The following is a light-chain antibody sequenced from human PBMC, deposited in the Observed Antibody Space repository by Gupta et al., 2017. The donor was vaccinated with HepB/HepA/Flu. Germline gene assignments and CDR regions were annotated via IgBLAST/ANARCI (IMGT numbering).Light chain of an antibody. CDR2: RSN. Sequence: QSVLTQPLSASGTPGQSVIISCSGSHSNIGTNFMYWFQQFPGTAPKPLIFRSNQRPSGVPDRFAGSKSGTSACLAISGLRSEDEADYYCGAWDGTLGCWVFGGGTKLTVL. CDR3: GAWDGTLGCWV. CDR1: HSNIGTNF. V-gene: IGLV1-47*01. J-gene: IGLJ3*02.